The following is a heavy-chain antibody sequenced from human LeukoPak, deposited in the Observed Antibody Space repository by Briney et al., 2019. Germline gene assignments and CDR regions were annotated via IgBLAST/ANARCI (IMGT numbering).Heavy chain of an antibody. CDR1: GGSLSSYY. V-gene: IGHV4-59*01. CDR3: ARVPYYYDSSGAFDV. CDR2: IYYRGST. D-gene: IGHD3-22*01. Sequence: PSETLSLTCTVSGGSLSSYYWSWIRQPPGKGLERIGYIYYRGSTSYNPSLKSRVTISVDTSKNQFSLKLSSVTAADTAVYFCARVPYYYDSSGAFDVWGLGTMVTVSS. J-gene: IGHJ3*01.